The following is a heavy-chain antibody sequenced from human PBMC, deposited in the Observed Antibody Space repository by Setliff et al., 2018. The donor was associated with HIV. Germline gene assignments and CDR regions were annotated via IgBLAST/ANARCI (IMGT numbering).Heavy chain of an antibody. D-gene: IGHD6-13*01. CDR3: ARDGYSSSWYVISGSFDY. CDR1: GGSISSSSYY. CDR2: VYYSGST. Sequence: SETLSLTCTVSGGSISSSSYYWGWIRQPPGKGLEWIGTVYYSGSTYYNPSLKSRVTISVDTSENQFSLKLSSVTAADTAVYYCARDGYSSSWYVISGSFDYWGQGILVTVPQ. J-gene: IGHJ4*02. V-gene: IGHV4-39*07.